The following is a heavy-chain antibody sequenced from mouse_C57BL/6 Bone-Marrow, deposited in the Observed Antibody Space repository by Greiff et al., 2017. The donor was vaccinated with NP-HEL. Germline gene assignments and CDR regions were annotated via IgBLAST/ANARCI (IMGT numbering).Heavy chain of an antibody. CDR2: IYPGDGDT. Sequence: QVQLQQSGAELVKPGASVKISCKASGYAFSSYWMNWVKQRPGKGLEWIGQIYPGDGDTNYNGKFKGKATLTADKSSSTAYMQLSSLTSEDSAVYFCARGVITTAYYFDYWGQGTTLTVSS. CDR3: ARGVITTAYYFDY. J-gene: IGHJ2*01. V-gene: IGHV1-80*01. CDR1: GYAFSSYW. D-gene: IGHD1-1*01.